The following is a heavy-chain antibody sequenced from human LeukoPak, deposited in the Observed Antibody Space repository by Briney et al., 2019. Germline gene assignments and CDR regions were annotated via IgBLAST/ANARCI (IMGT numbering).Heavy chain of an antibody. CDR2: IHPVDSNA. V-gene: IGHV5-51*01. CDR1: GYSFTSYW. CDR3: ARGGRYSYGSSDY. J-gene: IGHJ4*02. D-gene: IGHD5-18*01. Sequence: GESLRISCMGSGYSFTSYWIGWVRQMPGKGLEWMGIIHPVDSNARYSPSFQGQVTMSVDKSITTAYLQWSSLKASDSAMYYCARGGRYSYGSSDYWGQGTLVTVSS.